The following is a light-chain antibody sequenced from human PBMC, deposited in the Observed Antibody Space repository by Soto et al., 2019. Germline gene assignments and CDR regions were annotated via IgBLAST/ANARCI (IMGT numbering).Light chain of an antibody. CDR3: QQYYSYPRT. CDR1: QGISSY. Sequence: AIRMTQSPSSLSASTGDRVTITCRASQGISSYLAWCQQKPGKAPKLLIYAASTLQSGVPSRFSGSGSGTDFTLTISCLQSEDFATYYCQQYYSYPRTLGQGTKVDIK. CDR2: AAS. V-gene: IGKV1-8*01. J-gene: IGKJ1*01.